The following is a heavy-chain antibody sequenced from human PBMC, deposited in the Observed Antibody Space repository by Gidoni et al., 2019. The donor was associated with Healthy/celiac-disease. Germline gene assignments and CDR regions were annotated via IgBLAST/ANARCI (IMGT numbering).Heavy chain of an antibody. Sequence: EVQLVESGGGLVQPGRSLRLSCAASGFTFDDYAMHWVRQAPGKGLEWVSGISWNSGSIGYADSVKGRFTISRDNAKNSLYLQMNSLRAEDTALYYCAKGLQGPAATVYLDAFDIWGQGTMVTVSS. J-gene: IGHJ3*02. V-gene: IGHV3-9*01. CDR2: ISWNSGSI. D-gene: IGHD2-2*01. CDR3: AKGLQGPAATVYLDAFDI. CDR1: GFTFDDYA.